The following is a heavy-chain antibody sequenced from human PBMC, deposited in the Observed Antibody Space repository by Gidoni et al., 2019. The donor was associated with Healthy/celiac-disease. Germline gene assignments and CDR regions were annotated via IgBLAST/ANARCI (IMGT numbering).Heavy chain of an antibody. Sequence: QLQLQESGPGLVKPSETLSLTCTVYGGSISSSSYYWGWIRQPPGKGLEWIGSISYSGSTYYNPSLKSRVTISVDTSKNQFSLKLSSVTAADTAVYYCARLGAVRGGLDYWGQGTLVTVSS. V-gene: IGHV4-39*01. CDR3: ARLGAVRGGLDY. CDR1: GGSISSSSYY. D-gene: IGHD3-16*01. CDR2: ISYSGST. J-gene: IGHJ4*02.